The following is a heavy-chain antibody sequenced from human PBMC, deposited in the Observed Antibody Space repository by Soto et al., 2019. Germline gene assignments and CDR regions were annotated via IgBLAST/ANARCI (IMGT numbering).Heavy chain of an antibody. Sequence: EVKLVESGGDLVQPGGSLKLSCAASGFTFSGSAMNWVRQAPGKGLEWVGRIRNRINSYATTYGASVKGRFTISRDDSKNTAYLHMNSLKTEDTAMYYCTRLYIAAVDCDYWGHGTLVTVSS. CDR2: IRNRINSYAT. CDR3: TRLYIAAVDCDY. V-gene: IGHV3-73*01. J-gene: IGHJ4*01. D-gene: IGHD6-13*01. CDR1: GFTFSGSA.